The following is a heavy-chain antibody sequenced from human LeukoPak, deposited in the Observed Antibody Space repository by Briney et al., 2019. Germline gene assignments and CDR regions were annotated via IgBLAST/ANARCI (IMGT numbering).Heavy chain of an antibody. CDR1: GGSLTNYS. D-gene: IGHD5-12*01. CDR2: IYYCGRT. CDR3: ARRGEGYWYFDL. Sequence: PSEALSLTCTVSGGSLTNYSWSWLRQSPGKGLEWIAYIYYCGRTNYNPSLKSRATISVDTSKNQFSLKLTSLIAADTAVYYCARRGEGYWYFDLWGRGTLVTV. V-gene: IGHV4-59*01. J-gene: IGHJ2*01.